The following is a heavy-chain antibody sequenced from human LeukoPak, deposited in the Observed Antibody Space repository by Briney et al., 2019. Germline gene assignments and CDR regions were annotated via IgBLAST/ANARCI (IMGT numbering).Heavy chain of an antibody. V-gene: IGHV3-30-3*01. D-gene: IGHD6-13*01. J-gene: IGHJ4*02. CDR1: GFTFSSYA. Sequence: PGGSLRLSCAASGFTFSSYAMHWVRQAPGKGLEWVAVISYDGSNKYYADSMKGRFTISRDNSKNTLYLQMNSLRAEDTAVYYCARDRVAAAGISTTGDYWGQGTLVTVSS. CDR2: ISYDGSNK. CDR3: ARDRVAAAGISTTGDY.